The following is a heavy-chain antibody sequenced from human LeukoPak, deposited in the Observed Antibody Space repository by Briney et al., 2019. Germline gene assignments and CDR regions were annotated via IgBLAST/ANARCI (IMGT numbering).Heavy chain of an antibody. CDR2: ISYDGSNK. J-gene: IGHJ4*02. Sequence: GGSLRLSCAASGFTVSSNYMSWVRQAPGKGLEWVAVISYDGSNKYYADSVKGRFTISRDNSKNTLYLQMNSLRAEDTAVYYCAKGKGDGYNYYYWGQGTLVTVSS. CDR3: AKGKGDGYNYYY. D-gene: IGHD5-24*01. V-gene: IGHV3-30*18. CDR1: GFTVSSNY.